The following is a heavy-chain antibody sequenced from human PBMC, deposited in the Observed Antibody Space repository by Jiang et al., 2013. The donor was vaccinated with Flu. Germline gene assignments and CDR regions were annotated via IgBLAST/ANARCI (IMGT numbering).Heavy chain of an antibody. CDR1: GFTFRNYW. CDR3: AAIWQGGY. CDR2: IKQEGTTV. D-gene: IGHD3-16*01. J-gene: IGHJ4*02. Sequence: QLVESGGGLVQPGGSLRLSCAASGFTFRNYWMSWVRQAPGQGLEWVADIKQEGTTVYYLDSVKGRFTISRDNAKSSLYLQMNSLRAEDTAVYYCAAIWQGGYWGQGTPVTVSA. V-gene: IGHV3-7*01.